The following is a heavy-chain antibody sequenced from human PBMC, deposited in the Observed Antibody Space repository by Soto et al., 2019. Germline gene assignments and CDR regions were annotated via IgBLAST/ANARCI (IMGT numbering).Heavy chain of an antibody. V-gene: IGHV1-69*04. CDR2: IIPILGIA. D-gene: IGHD4-17*01. Sequence: GASVKVSCKASGGTFSSYTISWVRQAPGQGLEWMGRIIPILGIANYAQKFQGRVTITADKSTSTAYMELSSLRSEDTAVYYCARDRQVYGDYLSNWFDPWGQGTLVTVSS. J-gene: IGHJ5*02. CDR3: ARDRQVYGDYLSNWFDP. CDR1: GGTFSSYT.